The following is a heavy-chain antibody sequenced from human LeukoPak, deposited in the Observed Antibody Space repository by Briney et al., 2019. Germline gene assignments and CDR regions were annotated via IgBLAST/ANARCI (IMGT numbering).Heavy chain of an antibody. J-gene: IGHJ4*02. V-gene: IGHV3-23*01. CDR2: ISGSGDNT. CDR1: GFTFSSYA. Sequence: GGSPRLSCAASGFTFSSYAMSWVRQAPGKGLEWVSGISGSGDNTYYADSVKGRFTISRDNSKNTLYVQVNSLGTEDTAAYYCAKGSYYDSSGSFYFDYWGQGTLVTVSS. CDR3: AKGSYYDSSGSFYFDY. D-gene: IGHD3-22*01.